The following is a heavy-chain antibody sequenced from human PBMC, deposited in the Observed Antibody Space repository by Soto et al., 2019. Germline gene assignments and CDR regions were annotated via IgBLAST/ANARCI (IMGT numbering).Heavy chain of an antibody. CDR1: GYSISSGYY. CDR2: IYHSWST. D-gene: IGHD4-17*01. Sequence: SETLSLTCAVSGYSISSGYYWGWIRQPPGKGLEWIGSIYHSWSTYYNPSLKSRVTISVDTSKNQFSLKLRSVTAADTAVYYCARASPYCDYAHDYWGQGTLVTVSS. V-gene: IGHV4-38-2*01. CDR3: ARASPYCDYAHDY. J-gene: IGHJ4*02.